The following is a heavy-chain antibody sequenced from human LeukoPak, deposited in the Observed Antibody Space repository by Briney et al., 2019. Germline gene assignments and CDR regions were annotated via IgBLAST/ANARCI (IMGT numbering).Heavy chain of an antibody. CDR2: IYNGRNT. D-gene: IGHD6-19*01. CDR3: AQTTGWPGFDF. V-gene: IGHV4-59*08. Sequence: SETLSLTCSAYGASTSSRYWSWIRQSPGRTLEWIGHIYNGRNTKYNPSLTSRVTISVDTSKNQFSLRMTSVTAADTAIYYCAQTTGWPGFDFWGPGALVTVSS. J-gene: IGHJ4*02. CDR1: GASTSSRY.